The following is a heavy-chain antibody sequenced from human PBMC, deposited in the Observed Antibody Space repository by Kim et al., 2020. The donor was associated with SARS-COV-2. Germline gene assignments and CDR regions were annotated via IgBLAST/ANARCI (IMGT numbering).Heavy chain of an antibody. Sequence: TTNSNPSHKSRDTRSVDTSQNQFSLKLSSVTAADTAVYYCARTTMGLCDPWGPGTLVTVSS. CDR3: ARTTMGLCDP. D-gene: IGHD1-1*01. V-gene: IGHV4-59*01. CDR2: TT. J-gene: IGHJ5*02.